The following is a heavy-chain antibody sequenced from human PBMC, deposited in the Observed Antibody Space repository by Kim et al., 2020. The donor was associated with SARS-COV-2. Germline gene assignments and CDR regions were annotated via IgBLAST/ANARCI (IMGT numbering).Heavy chain of an antibody. CDR1: GYSFTKYY. Sequence: ASVKVSCKASGYSFTKYYMHWVRRAPGQGLEWMGVLNPSAGNTGYAQNFQGRVTMTRDTSTSTAYMELSSLTSEDKALYYCARAIEFSSSGPDNWGQGTMVTVFS. CDR2: LNPSAGNT. CDR3: ARAIEFSSSGPDN. J-gene: IGHJ3*02. V-gene: IGHV1-46*01. D-gene: IGHD2-2*01.